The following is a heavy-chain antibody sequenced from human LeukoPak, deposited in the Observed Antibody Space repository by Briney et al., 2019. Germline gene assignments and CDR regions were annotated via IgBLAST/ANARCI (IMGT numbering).Heavy chain of an antibody. Sequence: ASVKVSCKASGYTFTSYDINWVRQATGQGLEWMGWMNPNSGNTGYAQKFQGRVTITRNTSISTAYMELSSLRSEDTAVYYCARGTNDDYGEGVAGFDPWGKGTTVTISS. D-gene: IGHD4-17*01. CDR3: ARGTNDDYGEGVAGFDP. CDR2: MNPNSGNT. J-gene: IGHJ6*04. CDR1: GYTFTSYD. V-gene: IGHV1-8*03.